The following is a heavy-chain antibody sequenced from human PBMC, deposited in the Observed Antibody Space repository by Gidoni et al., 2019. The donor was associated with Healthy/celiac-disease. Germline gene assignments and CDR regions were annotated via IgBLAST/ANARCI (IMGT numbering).Heavy chain of an antibody. D-gene: IGHD6-13*01. J-gene: IGHJ1*01. CDR2: ISYDGSNK. V-gene: IGHV3-30-3*01. CDR3: ARDPYSSSGEGYFQH. Sequence: QVQLVESGGGVVQPGRSLRLSCSASGFTFSSYAMHWVRQAPGKGLEWVAVISYDGSNKYYADSVKGRFTISRDNSKNTLYLQMNSLRAEDTAVYYCARDPYSSSGEGYFQHWGQGTLVTVSS. CDR1: GFTFSSYA.